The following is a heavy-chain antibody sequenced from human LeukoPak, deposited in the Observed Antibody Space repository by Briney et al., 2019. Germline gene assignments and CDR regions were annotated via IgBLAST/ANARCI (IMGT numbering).Heavy chain of an antibody. J-gene: IGHJ4*02. D-gene: IGHD6-13*01. V-gene: IGHV3-9*01. CDR3: AKARGWVYYFDY. CDR1: GFTFDDYA. CDR2: ISWNSGSI. Sequence: PGGSLRLSCAASGFTFDDYAMHWVRQAPGKGLEWVSGISWNSGSIGYADSVKGRFTISRDNAKNSLYLQMNSLRAEDTALYYCAKARGWVYYFDYWGQGTLVTVSS.